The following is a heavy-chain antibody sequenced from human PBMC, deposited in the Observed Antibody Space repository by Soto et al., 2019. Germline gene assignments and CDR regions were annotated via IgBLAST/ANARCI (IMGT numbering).Heavy chain of an antibody. Sequence: SQTLSLTCAISGDSVSSNSAAWNWIRQSPSRGLEWLGRTYYRSKWYNDYAVSVKSRITINPDTSKNQFSLQLNSVTPEDTAVYYCARDSDGSGWYKGTPFDYWGQGTLVTVSS. V-gene: IGHV6-1*01. CDR3: ARDSDGSGWYKGTPFDY. CDR2: TYYRSKWYN. D-gene: IGHD6-19*01. J-gene: IGHJ4*02. CDR1: GDSVSSNSAA.